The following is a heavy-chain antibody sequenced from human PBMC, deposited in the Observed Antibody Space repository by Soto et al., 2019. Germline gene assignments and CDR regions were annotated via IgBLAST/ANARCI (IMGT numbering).Heavy chain of an antibody. CDR3: ARGDCVGGTCYSLAGSFYYYMDV. D-gene: IGHD2-15*01. CDR2: LNSDGSVS. V-gene: IGHV3-74*01. J-gene: IGHJ6*03. Sequence: EVQLVESGGGLVQPGGSLRLSCAASGFTFSNYWMYWVRQAPGKGLAWVSRLNSDGSVSSYADSVKGRLTISRDNVKNTLYLQMDGLRAEDTAVYYCARGDCVGGTCYSLAGSFYYYMDVWGKGTTVTIFS. CDR1: GFTFSNYW.